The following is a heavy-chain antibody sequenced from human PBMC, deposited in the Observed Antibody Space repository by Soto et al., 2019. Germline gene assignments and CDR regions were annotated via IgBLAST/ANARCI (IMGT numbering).Heavy chain of an antibody. CDR1: GFTFSSYA. CDR2: ISYDGSNK. Sequence: PGGSLRLSCAASGFTFSSYAMHWVCQAPGKGLEWVAVISYDGSNKYYADSVKGRFTISRDNSKNTLYLQMNSLRAEDTAVYYCAKDASRTSGWYYFDYWGQGALVTVSS. D-gene: IGHD6-19*01. CDR3: AKDASRTSGWYYFDY. J-gene: IGHJ4*02. V-gene: IGHV3-30-3*02.